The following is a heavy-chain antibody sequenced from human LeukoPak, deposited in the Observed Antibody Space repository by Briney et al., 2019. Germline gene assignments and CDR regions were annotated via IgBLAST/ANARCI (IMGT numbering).Heavy chain of an antibody. CDR1: GLTFSSYG. V-gene: IGHV3-7*01. Sequence: GGSLRLSCAASGLTFSSYGMSWVRQAPGKGLEWVAYIKQDGSEKYYVDSVKGRFTISRDNAKNSLYLQMNSLRAEDTAVYYCARAPGSYQFDYWGQGTLVTVSS. CDR2: IKQDGSEK. CDR3: ARAPGSYQFDY. J-gene: IGHJ4*02. D-gene: IGHD1-26*01.